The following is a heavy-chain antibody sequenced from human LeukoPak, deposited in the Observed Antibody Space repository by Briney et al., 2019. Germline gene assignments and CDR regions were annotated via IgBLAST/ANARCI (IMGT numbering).Heavy chain of an antibody. J-gene: IGHJ3*02. CDR3: AMVGGQWPDDAFDI. D-gene: IGHD6-19*01. CDR1: GYTFTSYG. CDR2: ISAYNGNT. V-gene: IGHV1-18*01. Sequence: ASVKVSCKASGYTFTSYGISWVRQAPGQGLEGMGWISAYNGNTNYAQKLQGRVTMTTDTSTSTAYMELRSLRSDVTAVYYSAMVGGQWPDDAFDIWGQGTMVTVSS.